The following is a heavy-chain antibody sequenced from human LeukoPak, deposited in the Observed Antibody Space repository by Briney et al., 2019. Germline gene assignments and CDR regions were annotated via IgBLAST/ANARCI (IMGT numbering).Heavy chain of an antibody. D-gene: IGHD1-26*01. CDR3: AREAVSGSRNFDY. CDR2: TRNKANSYST. Sequence: GGSLRLSCAASGFTLSDHYMDWVRQAPGKGLEWVGRTRNKANSYSTEYAASVKGRFTISRDDSKNSLYLQMNSLRTEDTAVYYCAREAVSGSRNFDYWGQGTLVTVSS. CDR1: GFTLSDHY. J-gene: IGHJ4*02. V-gene: IGHV3-72*01.